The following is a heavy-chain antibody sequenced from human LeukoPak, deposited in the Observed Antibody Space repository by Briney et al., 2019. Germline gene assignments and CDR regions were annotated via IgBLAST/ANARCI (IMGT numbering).Heavy chain of an antibody. V-gene: IGHV4-38-2*02. J-gene: IGHJ4*02. CDR3: ARQGSGSYYNRGYYFDY. D-gene: IGHD3-10*01. CDR1: GYSISSGYY. Sequence: PSETLSLTCTVSGYSISSGYYWGWIRPPPGKGLEWIGSIYHSGSTYYNPSLKSRVTISVDTSKNQFSLKLSSVTAADTAVYYCARQGSGSYYNRGYYFDYWGQGTLVTVSS. CDR2: IYHSGST.